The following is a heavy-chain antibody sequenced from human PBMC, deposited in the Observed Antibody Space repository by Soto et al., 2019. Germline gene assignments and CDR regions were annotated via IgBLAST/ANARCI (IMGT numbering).Heavy chain of an antibody. CDR3: AKDATRTKGWYHVDH. Sequence: AMGCVRPPPWKWLEWVSAISGSGGSTYYADSVKGRFTISRDNSKNTLYLQMNSLRAEDTAVDDCAKDATRTKGWYHVDHWGHLVLVPFS. CDR1: A. J-gene: IGHJ4*01. V-gene: IGHV3-23*01. CDR2: ISGSGGST. D-gene: IGHD6-19*01.